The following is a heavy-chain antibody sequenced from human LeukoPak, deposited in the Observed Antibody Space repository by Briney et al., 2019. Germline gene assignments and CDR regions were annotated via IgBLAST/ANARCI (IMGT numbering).Heavy chain of an antibody. D-gene: IGHD3-22*01. V-gene: IGHV3-49*01. CDR2: IRSKAYGGTS. J-gene: IGHJ6*03. Sequence: GESLRLSCTAPGFTFGDYAMSWFRQAPGKGLEWVGFIRSKAYGGTSEYAASVKGRFTISRDGSKSIAYLQMNSLKTEDTAVYYCARHVKDSPRGYDSSGYPYYYYYYYMDVWGKGTTVTISS. CDR1: GFTFGDYA. CDR3: ARHVKDSPRGYDSSGYPYYYYYYYMDV.